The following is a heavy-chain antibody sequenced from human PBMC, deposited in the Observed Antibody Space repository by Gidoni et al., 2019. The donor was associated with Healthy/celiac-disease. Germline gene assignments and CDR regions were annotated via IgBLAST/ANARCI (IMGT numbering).Heavy chain of an antibody. CDR2: ISWDGGST. CDR1: GFPFDDYT. V-gene: IGHV3-43*01. D-gene: IGHD3-22*01. CDR3: AKATRYYDSSGYLPDY. Sequence: EVQLVESGGVVVQPGGSLRLSCAASGFPFDDYTMHWVRQAPGKGLEWVSLISWDGGSTYYADSLKGRFTISRDNSKNSLYLQMNSLRTEDTALYYCAKATRYYDSSGYLPDYWGQGTLVTVSS. J-gene: IGHJ4*02.